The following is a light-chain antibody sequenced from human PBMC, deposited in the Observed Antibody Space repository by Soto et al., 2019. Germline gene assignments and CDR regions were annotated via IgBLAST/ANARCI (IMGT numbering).Light chain of an antibody. CDR1: SSDVGGYNY. CDR3: SSYTTSNTRQIV. V-gene: IGLV2-14*03. CDR2: DVS. J-gene: IGLJ1*01. Sequence: QSVLTQPAYLSGSPGQSITISCNGNSSDVGGYNYVSWYQHHPGKAPKLLIYDVSNRPSGVSNRFSGSKSDNTASLTISGLQPEDEADYYYSSYTTSNTRQIVFGTGTKVTVL.